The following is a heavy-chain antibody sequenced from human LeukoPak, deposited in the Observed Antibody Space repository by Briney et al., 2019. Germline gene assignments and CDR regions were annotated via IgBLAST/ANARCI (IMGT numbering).Heavy chain of an antibody. CDR1: GGFIRTYY. J-gene: IGHJ4*02. CDR3: TRSYYGSGSYYSFNY. CDR2: IYYSGST. Sequence: SETLSLTCTVSGGFIRTYYWSWIRQSPGKGLEWIGYIYYSGSTNYNPSLESRVTISVDTSKSQFSLKLTSVTAADTAVYYCTRSYYGSGSYYSFNYWGQGTLFTVSS. D-gene: IGHD3-10*01. V-gene: IGHV4-59*01.